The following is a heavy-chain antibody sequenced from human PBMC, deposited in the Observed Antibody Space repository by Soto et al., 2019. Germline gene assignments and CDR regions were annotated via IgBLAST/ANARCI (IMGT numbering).Heavy chain of an antibody. J-gene: IGHJ5*02. CDR2: IKPDGGDK. CDR1: GFTFSDYW. CDR3: ASLRIEA. V-gene: IGHV3-7*05. Sequence: EVQLVESGGGLVQPGGSLRLSCAASGFTFSDYWMNWVRQAPGKGLEWGANIKPDGGDKYYVDSVKGRFTISRDNAKNSLYLQMNSLRAEDTAVYYCASLRIEAWGQGTLVTVSS.